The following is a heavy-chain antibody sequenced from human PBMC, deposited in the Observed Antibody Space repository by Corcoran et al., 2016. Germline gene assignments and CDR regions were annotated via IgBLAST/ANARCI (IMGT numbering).Heavy chain of an antibody. CDR2: TYYRSKWYN. CDR3: ARGRPFHMVRGGENWFDP. CDR1: VDSVSSNSAA. Sequence: QVQLQQSGPGLVKHSQTLSLTCAISVDSVSSNSAAWYWIRQSPSRGLEWRGRTYYRSKWYNDYAVSVKSRITINPDTSKNQFSLQLNSVTPEDTAVYYCARGRPFHMVRGGENWFDPWGQGTLVTVSS. D-gene: IGHD3-10*01. V-gene: IGHV6-1*01. J-gene: IGHJ5*02.